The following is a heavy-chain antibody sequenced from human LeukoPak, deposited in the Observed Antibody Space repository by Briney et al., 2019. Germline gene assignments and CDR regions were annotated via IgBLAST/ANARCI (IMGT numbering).Heavy chain of an antibody. CDR3: ARGPDYYGSGSYVFDY. V-gene: IGHV4-31*03. CDR2: IYYSGST. D-gene: IGHD3-10*01. J-gene: IGHJ4*02. Sequence: SQTLSLTCTVSGGSISSGGYYWSWIRQHPGKGLEWIGYIYYSGSTYYNPSLKSRVTISVDTSKNQFSLKLSSVTAADTAVYYCARGPDYYGSGSYVFDYWGQGTLVTVSS. CDR1: GGSISSGGYY.